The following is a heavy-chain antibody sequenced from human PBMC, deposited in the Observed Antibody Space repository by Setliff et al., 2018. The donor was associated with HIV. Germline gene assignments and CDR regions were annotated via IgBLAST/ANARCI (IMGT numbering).Heavy chain of an antibody. CDR3: ARKHRPGVGMDL. CDR2: IGQDGSEK. Sequence: GGSLRLSCAASRFDFNNYWMCWVRQAPGKGLEWVANIGQDGSEKNYVDSVKGRFTISRDNAKNSLYLQMNSLRAEDTAVYYCARKHRPGVGMDLWGQGTTVTVSS. CDR1: RFDFNNYW. V-gene: IGHV3-7*03. J-gene: IGHJ6*02.